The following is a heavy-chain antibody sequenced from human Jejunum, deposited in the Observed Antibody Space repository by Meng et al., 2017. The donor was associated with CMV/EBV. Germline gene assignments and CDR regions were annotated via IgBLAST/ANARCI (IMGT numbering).Heavy chain of an antibody. D-gene: IGHD1-1*01. CDR2: ISAYNANT. V-gene: IGHV1-18*01. CDR3: ARFPWVHIYVLPGGADY. CDR1: GYSLNNYG. Sequence: QVQLVQSGADVKKAGDPVKVSCKASGYSLNNYGINWVRQAPGQGLEWMGWISAYNANTNSTHNLQGRVTLTTDTSTSTAYMELRSLRSDDTAVYSCARFPWVHIYVLPGGADYWGQGTLVTVSS. J-gene: IGHJ4*02.